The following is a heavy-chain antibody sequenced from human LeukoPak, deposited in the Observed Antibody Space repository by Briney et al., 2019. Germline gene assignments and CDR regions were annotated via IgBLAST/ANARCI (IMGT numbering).Heavy chain of an antibody. CDR2: IKQDGSEK. CDR1: GFTFSNYW. CDR3: ARDASALY. D-gene: IGHD6-19*01. V-gene: IGHV3-7*01. J-gene: IGHJ4*02. Sequence: QTGGSLRLSCAASGFTFSNYWMSWVRQAPGKGLEWVANIKQDGSEKYYLDSVKGRFTISRDNARDSLYLQMNSLRDDDTSVYFCARDASALYWGRGTLVTVSS.